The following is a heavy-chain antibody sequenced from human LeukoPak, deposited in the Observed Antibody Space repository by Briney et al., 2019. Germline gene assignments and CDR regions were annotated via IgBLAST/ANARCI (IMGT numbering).Heavy chain of an antibody. V-gene: IGHV4-34*01. D-gene: IGHD3-16*01. CDR3: ASWAVGY. J-gene: IGHJ4*02. CDR2: INHSGST. CDR1: GGSFSGYY. Sequence: SETLSLTCAVHGGSFSGYYWSWIRQPPGKGLEWIGEINHSGSTNYNPSLKSRVTISVDTSKNQFSLKLSSVTAADTAVYYCASWAVGYWGQGTLVTVSS.